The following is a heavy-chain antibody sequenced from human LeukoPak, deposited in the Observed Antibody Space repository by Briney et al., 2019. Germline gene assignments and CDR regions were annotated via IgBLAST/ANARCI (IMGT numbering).Heavy chain of an antibody. J-gene: IGHJ4*02. Sequence: PSETLSLTCTVSGGSISSSSYYWGWIRQPPGKGLEWIGSIYYSGSTYHNPSLKSRVTISVDTSKNQFSLKLSSVTAADTAIYYCARDGRAGSLFAYWGQGTLVTASS. V-gene: IGHV4-39*07. D-gene: IGHD3-10*01. CDR2: IYYSGST. CDR3: ARDGRAGSLFAY. CDR1: GGSISSSSYY.